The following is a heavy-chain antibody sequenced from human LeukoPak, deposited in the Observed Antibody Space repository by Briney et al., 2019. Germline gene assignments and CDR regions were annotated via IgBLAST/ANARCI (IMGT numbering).Heavy chain of an antibody. Sequence: GASVKVSCEASGGTFSSYAISWVRQAPGQGLEWMGGIIPIFGTANYAQKFQGRVTITTDESTSTAYMELSSLRSEDTAVYYCARERTRDGYTYWGQGTLVTVSS. V-gene: IGHV1-69*05. CDR1: GGTFSSYA. CDR2: IIPIFGTA. CDR3: ARERTRDGYTY. D-gene: IGHD5-24*01. J-gene: IGHJ4*02.